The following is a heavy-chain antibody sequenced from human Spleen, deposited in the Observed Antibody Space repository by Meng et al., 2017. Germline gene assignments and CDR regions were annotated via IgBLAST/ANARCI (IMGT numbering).Heavy chain of an antibody. Sequence: VQLQKWGAGLFKPSETLSLTCAVYGGTISGYYWSWIRQPPGKGLEWIGEINDSGSTNYNPSLKSRVTISKDTSKNQFSLKLSSVTAADTAVYYCARGPTTMAHDFDYWGQGTLVTVSS. D-gene: IGHD4-11*01. CDR3: ARGPTTMAHDFDY. CDR1: GGTISGYY. CDR2: INDSGST. J-gene: IGHJ4*02. V-gene: IGHV4-34*01.